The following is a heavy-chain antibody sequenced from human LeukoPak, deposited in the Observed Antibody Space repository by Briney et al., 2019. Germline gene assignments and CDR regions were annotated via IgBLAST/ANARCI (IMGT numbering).Heavy chain of an antibody. Sequence: PGGSLRLSCAASGFTFSSYEMNWVRQAPGKGLEWVSYISSSGSTIYYADSVKGRFTISRDNAKNSLYLQMNSLRAEDTAVYYCARGLGRGASDYWGQGTLVTVSS. D-gene: IGHD3-10*01. CDR2: ISSSGSTI. CDR1: GFTFSSYE. CDR3: ARGLGRGASDY. V-gene: IGHV3-48*03. J-gene: IGHJ4*02.